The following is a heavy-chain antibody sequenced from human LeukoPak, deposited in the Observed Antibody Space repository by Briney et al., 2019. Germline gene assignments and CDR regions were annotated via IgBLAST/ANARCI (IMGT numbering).Heavy chain of an antibody. CDR2: ISSSGDTI. D-gene: IGHD3-10*02. CDR3: ARDLCWGCFDD. J-gene: IGHJ4*02. Sequence: SGGSLRLSCAASGFTFSIYLMSWIRQTPGKGLEWVSYISSSGDTIYYADSVKGRFTISRDNAKNSLYLQMNSLRVDDTAVYYCARDLCWGCFDDWGQGNLVTVSS. V-gene: IGHV3-11*01. CDR1: GFTFSIYL.